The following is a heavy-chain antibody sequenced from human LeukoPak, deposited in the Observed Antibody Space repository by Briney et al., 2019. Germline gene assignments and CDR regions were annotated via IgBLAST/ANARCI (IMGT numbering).Heavy chain of an antibody. V-gene: IGHV4-31*03. CDR1: GRSITRGGYY. CDR2: IYPSGST. J-gene: IGHJ6*03. D-gene: IGHD1-26*01. CDR3: ARVPMGASYYYMDV. Sequence: SQTLSLTCTVSGRSITRGGYYWSWIRQHPGKGLEWIGYIYPSGSTYYSPSLKSRITISVDTSKDQFSLNLSSVTAADTAVYYCARVPMGASYYYMDVWGKGTTVSVS.